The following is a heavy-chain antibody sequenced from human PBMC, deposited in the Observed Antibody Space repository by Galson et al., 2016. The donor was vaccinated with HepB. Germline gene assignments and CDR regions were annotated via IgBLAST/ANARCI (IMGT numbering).Heavy chain of an antibody. D-gene: IGHD3-3*01. CDR3: ARHSITIFGMVTDAFDI. J-gene: IGHJ3*02. V-gene: IGHV5-10-1*01. CDR1: GCTFSNYW. Sequence: QSGAEVKKPGESLRISCKGSGCTFSNYWISWVRQMPGKGLEWMGRIDPRDSYINSSPSLQGHVTIPVDKSISTAYLQWSSLKATDTAMYYCARHSITIFGMVTDAFDICGQATMVTVSS. CDR2: IDPRDSYI.